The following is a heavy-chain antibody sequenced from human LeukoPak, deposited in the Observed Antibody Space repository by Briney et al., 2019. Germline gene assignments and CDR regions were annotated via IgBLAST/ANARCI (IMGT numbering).Heavy chain of an antibody. J-gene: IGHJ4*02. V-gene: IGHV3-48*02. D-gene: IGHD2-15*01. CDR1: GFTFSTYS. Sequence: GGSLRLSCAASGFTFSTYSLNWVRQAPGKGLEWVSYISSSSGTLYYADSVKGRVTISRDNAKSSLYLQMNSLRDEDTAVYFCARNRYCVVANCHDRDLDYWGQGTLVTVSS. CDR3: ARNRYCVVANCHDRDLDY. CDR2: ISSSSGTL.